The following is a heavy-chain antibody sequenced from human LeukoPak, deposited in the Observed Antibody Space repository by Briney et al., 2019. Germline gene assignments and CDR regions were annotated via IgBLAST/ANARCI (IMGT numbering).Heavy chain of an antibody. V-gene: IGHV4-4*09. CDR3: ARNVRWEVLRGNYFDY. D-gene: IGHD1-26*01. CDR2: IYTSGST. J-gene: IGHJ4*02. CDR1: GGSISSYY. Sequence: KPSETLSLTCTASGGSISSYYWSWIRQPPGKGLEWIGYIYTSGSTNYNPPPKSPVSISVDTSKNQFPLKLSSVTAADTAVYYWARNVRWEVLRGNYFDYWGQGTLVTVSS.